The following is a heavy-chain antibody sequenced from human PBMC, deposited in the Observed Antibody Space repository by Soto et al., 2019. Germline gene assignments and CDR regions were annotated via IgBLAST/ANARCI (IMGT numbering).Heavy chain of an antibody. J-gene: IGHJ5*02. CDR2: IYHSGST. Sequence: TSETLSLTCVVSGGSLSSYYWSWIRQPPGKGLEWIGYIYHSGSTNYNPSLKSRVTISVDTSKNQFSLRAEDTAVYYCARDRIAVAVSPRSWFDPWGQGTLVTVSS. CDR1: GGSLSSYY. D-gene: IGHD6-19*01. V-gene: IGHV4-34*01. CDR3: ARDRIAVAVSPRSWFDP.